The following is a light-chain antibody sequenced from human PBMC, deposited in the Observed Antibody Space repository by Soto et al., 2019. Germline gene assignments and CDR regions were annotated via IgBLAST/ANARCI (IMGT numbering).Light chain of an antibody. CDR1: SSTIGNNY. Sequence: QSVLTQPPSVSAAPGQTVTISCSGSSSTIGNNYVSWYQQVPGVAPKLLIFDNYKRPSGIPARFSGSKSGTSATLATTGLQTGDEADYYCGTWDSRLTTFVFGTGTKVTVL. J-gene: IGLJ1*01. V-gene: IGLV1-51*01. CDR3: GTWDSRLTTFV. CDR2: DNY.